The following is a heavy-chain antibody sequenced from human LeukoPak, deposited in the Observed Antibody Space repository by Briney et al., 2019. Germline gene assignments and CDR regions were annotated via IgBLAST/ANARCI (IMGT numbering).Heavy chain of an antibody. CDR2: ISSSSSYI. J-gene: IGHJ4*02. CDR3: ARSAIYTNYFDY. V-gene: IGHV3-21*01. CDR1: GFTFSSYS. D-gene: IGHD5-18*01. Sequence: PGGSPRLSCAASGFTFSSYSMNWVRQAPGKGLEWVSSISSSSSYIHYADSVKGRFTISRDNAKNSLYLQMNSLRAEDTAVYYCARSAIYTNYFDYWGQGTLVTVSS.